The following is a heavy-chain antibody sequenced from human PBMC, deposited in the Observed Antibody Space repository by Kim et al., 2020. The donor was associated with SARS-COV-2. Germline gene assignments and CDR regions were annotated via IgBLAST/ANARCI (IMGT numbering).Heavy chain of an antibody. CDR2: T. J-gene: IGHJ4*02. CDR3: ARAQDWGGFDY. Sequence: TYYPGSVKGRFTISRENAKNSLYLQMNSLRAGDTAVYYCARAQDWGGFDYWGQGTLVTVSS. V-gene: IGHV3-13*01. D-gene: IGHD3-10*01.